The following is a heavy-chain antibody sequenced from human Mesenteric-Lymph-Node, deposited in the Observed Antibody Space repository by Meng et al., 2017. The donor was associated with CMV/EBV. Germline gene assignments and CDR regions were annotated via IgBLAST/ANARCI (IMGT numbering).Heavy chain of an antibody. CDR2: IYYSGST. Sequence: SETLSLTCTVSGGSISSSSYYWGWIRQPPGKGLEWIGYIYYSGSTNYNPSLKSRVTISVDTSKNQFSLKLSSVTAADTAVYYCARYIAERLAIFDYWGQGTLVTVSS. CDR3: ARYIAERLAIFDY. D-gene: IGHD2-2*02. V-gene: IGHV4-61*05. J-gene: IGHJ4*02. CDR1: GGSISSSSYY.